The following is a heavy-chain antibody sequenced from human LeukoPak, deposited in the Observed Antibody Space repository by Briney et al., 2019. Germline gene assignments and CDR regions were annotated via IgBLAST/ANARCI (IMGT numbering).Heavy chain of an antibody. CDR1: GYTFSGYY. V-gene: IGHV1-2*02. CDR3: EIEMKYDDDSVSDG. D-gene: IGHD4-11*01. Sequence: DSVNVSCQASGYTFSGYYMHWVRRAPGQGFEWIGRIDSNSGGTNYAQTVQGRLTMTRDTSIHTPYMELISLRYDDTDVYYCEIEMKYDDDSVSDGWG. J-gene: IGHJ6*01. CDR2: IDSNSGGT.